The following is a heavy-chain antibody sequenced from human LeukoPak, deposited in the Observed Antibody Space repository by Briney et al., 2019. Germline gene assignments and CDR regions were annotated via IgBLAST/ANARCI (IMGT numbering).Heavy chain of an antibody. V-gene: IGHV4-31*03. CDR2: IYYSGST. CDR3: ARDVGRFGAYYYYGMDV. Sequence: SETLSLTCTVSGGSISSGGYYWSWIRQHPGKGLEWIGYIYYSGSTYYNPSLKSRVTISVDTSKNQFSLKLSSVTAADTAVYYCARDVGRFGAYYYYGMDVWGQGTTVTVSS. J-gene: IGHJ6*02. D-gene: IGHD3-10*01. CDR1: GGSISSGGYY.